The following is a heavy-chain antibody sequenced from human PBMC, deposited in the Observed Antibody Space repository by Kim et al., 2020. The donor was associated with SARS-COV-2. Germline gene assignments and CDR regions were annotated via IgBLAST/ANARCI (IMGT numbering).Heavy chain of an antibody. CDR3: ARDLDPSANYYYYGMDV. D-gene: IGHD3-3*01. V-gene: IGHV3-74*01. Sequence: GGSLRLSCAASGFTFRSYWMHWVRQAPGKGLVWVSRINSDGSSKTYADSVQGRFSISRDNAQNTLFLQMYSLRAEDTGVYFCARDLDPSANYYYYGMDVWGQGTTVTVSS. J-gene: IGHJ6*02. CDR1: GFTFRSYW. CDR2: INSDGSSK.